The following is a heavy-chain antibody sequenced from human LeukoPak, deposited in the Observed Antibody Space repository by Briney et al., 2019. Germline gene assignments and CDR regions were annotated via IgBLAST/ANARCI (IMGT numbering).Heavy chain of an antibody. Sequence: GGSLRLSCAASGFTFRGYGMSWVRQAPGKGLEWVSYISSSGSTIYYADSVKGRFTISRDNAKNSLYLQMNSLRAEDTALYYCAKDNYYDSSGYYPHWGQGTLVTVSS. CDR1: GFTFRGYG. V-gene: IGHV3-48*04. CDR2: ISSSGSTI. D-gene: IGHD3-22*01. J-gene: IGHJ4*02. CDR3: AKDNYYDSSGYYPH.